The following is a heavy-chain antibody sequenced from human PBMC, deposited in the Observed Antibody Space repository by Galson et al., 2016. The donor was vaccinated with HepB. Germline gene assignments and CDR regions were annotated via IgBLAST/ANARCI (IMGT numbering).Heavy chain of an antibody. CDR3: ARALSGWDGFDY. D-gene: IGHD6-19*01. V-gene: IGHV3-53*01. J-gene: IGHJ4*02. CDR1: EFTASSNY. Sequence: SLRLSCAAYEFTASSNYLNWIRQAPGKGLEWVSAIYSGGSTHYADSVKGRFTISRDNSKNTVYLEMKSLRAEDTAVYYRARALSGWDGFDYWGQGTLVIVSS. CDR2: IYSGGST.